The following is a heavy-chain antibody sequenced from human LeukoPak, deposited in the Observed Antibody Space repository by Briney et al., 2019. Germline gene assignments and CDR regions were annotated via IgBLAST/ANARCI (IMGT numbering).Heavy chain of an antibody. D-gene: IGHD1-26*01. CDR3: ASLYSGSFDY. CDR1: GYSISSGHY. V-gene: IGHV4-38-2*02. Sequence: PSETLSLTCTVSGYSISSGHYWGWIRQPPGKGLEWIGSIYHSGSTYYNPSLKSRVTISVDTSKNQFSLKLSSVTAADTAVYYCASLYSGSFDYWGQGTLVTVSS. J-gene: IGHJ4*02. CDR2: IYHSGST.